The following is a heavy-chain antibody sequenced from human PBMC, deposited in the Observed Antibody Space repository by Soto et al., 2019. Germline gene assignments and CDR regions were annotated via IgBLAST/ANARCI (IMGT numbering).Heavy chain of an antibody. D-gene: IGHD4-17*01. CDR3: AKDQGSVTLPGTTGPLGY. Sequence: GGSLRLSCAASGFTFSSYAMSWVRQAPGKGLEWVSAISGSGGSTYYADSVKGRFTISRDNSKNTLYLQMNSLRAEDTAVYYCAKDQGSVTLPGTTGPLGYWGQGTLVTVSS. CDR1: GFTFSSYA. CDR2: ISGSGGST. J-gene: IGHJ4*02. V-gene: IGHV3-23*01.